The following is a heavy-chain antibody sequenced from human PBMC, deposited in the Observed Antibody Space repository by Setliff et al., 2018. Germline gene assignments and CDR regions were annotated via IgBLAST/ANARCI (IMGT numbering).Heavy chain of an antibody. D-gene: IGHD5-18*01. CDR1: GFSFSDYN. Sequence: PGGSLRLSCAASGFSFSDYNIHWVRQAPGKGLEWVAFIRYDGSNEYYADSVKGRFTISRDNSKNTLYLQMNSLRAEDTAVYYCAREGVDTRSSTDYRYYMDLWGKGTTVTVSS. CDR3: AREGVDTRSSTDYRYYMDL. V-gene: IGHV3-30*02. J-gene: IGHJ6*03. CDR2: IRYDGSNE.